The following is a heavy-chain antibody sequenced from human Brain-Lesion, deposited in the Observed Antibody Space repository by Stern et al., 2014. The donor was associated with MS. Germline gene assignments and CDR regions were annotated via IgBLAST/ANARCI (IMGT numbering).Heavy chain of an antibody. CDR3: ARETGGYTYGDTDFFDY. V-gene: IGHV4-61*02. D-gene: IGHD5-12*01. CDR1: GGSISSGSFY. Sequence: QVQLQESGPGLVKPSQTLSLTCIVSGGSISSGSFYWNWIRQPAGRGLEWIGRIYSSGSTNYNPYLKSRVTISGDTSKNPFSLQLISMTAADTAIYYCARETGGYTYGDTDFFDYWGQGALVTVSS. J-gene: IGHJ4*02. CDR2: IYSSGST.